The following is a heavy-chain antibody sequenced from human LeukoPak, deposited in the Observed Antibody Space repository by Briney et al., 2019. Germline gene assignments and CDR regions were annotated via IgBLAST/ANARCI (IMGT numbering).Heavy chain of an antibody. D-gene: IGHD6-13*01. CDR3: ARARGIVDY. CDR2: IYYSGST. J-gene: IGHJ4*02. V-gene: IGHV4-59*01. CDR1: GGSNSSYY. Sequence: SETLSLTSTVSGGSNSSYYWSWIRQPPGKGLEWIGYIYYSGSTNYNPSLKSRVTISVDTSKSQFSLKLTPVTAADTAVYYCARARGIVDYWGQGTLVTVSS.